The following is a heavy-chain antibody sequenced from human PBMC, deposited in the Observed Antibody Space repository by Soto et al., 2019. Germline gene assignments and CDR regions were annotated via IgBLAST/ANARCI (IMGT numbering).Heavy chain of an antibody. CDR3: ARDPSTERINYFEY. J-gene: IGHJ4*02. Sequence: QVQLVQSGAEVQKPGASVKVSCKASVYTFTSYAMHWVRQSPGQRLEWMGWINAGNGNTKYSHKVQGRVTITRDTSARAAYMELSSLSSEDTAVYYCARDPSTERINYFEYWGQGTLVTFSS. CDR2: INAGNGNT. CDR1: VYTFTSYA. D-gene: IGHD1-1*01. V-gene: IGHV1-3*01.